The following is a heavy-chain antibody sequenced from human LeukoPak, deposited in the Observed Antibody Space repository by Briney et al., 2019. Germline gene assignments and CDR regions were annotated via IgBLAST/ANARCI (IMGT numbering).Heavy chain of an antibody. V-gene: IGHV1-18*01. CDR2: ISTYNGDT. J-gene: IGHJ4*02. Sequence: GASVKVSCKASGYIFTSYGITWVRQAPGQGLEWMGWISTYNGDTNYAQNLQGRVTMTTDTSTSTAYMELRSLRSDDTAVYYCARDLGQWLVVFFDYWGQGTLVTVSS. CDR1: GYIFTSYG. D-gene: IGHD6-19*01. CDR3: ARDLGQWLVVFFDY.